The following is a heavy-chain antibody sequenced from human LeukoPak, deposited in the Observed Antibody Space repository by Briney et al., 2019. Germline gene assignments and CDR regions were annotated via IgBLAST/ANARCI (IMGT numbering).Heavy chain of an antibody. V-gene: IGHV1-8*01. D-gene: IGHD4/OR15-4a*01. Sequence: ASVKVSCKASGYTFTRYNINWVRQATGQGREWMGWMNPNSGNTGYAQKFHGRVTMTRNTSISTAYMAVSRLSSEETAVYYCARAGHDYSALWGQGTLVTVSS. CDR3: ARAGHDYSAL. CDR2: MNPNSGNT. CDR1: GYTFTRYN. J-gene: IGHJ4*02.